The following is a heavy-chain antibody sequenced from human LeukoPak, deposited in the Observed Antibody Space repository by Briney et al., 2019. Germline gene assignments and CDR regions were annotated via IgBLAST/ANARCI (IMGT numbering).Heavy chain of an antibody. CDR1: GFTFSSYS. CDR2: ISSSSSYI. J-gene: IGHJ5*02. Sequence: GGSLRLSCAASGFTFSSYSMNWVRQAPGKGLEWVSSISSSSSYIYYADSVKGRFTISRDNAKNSLYLQMNSLRAEDTAVYYCARGDYVWGSYRPGWFDPWGQGTLVTVPS. D-gene: IGHD3-16*02. CDR3: ARGDYVWGSYRPGWFDP. V-gene: IGHV3-21*01.